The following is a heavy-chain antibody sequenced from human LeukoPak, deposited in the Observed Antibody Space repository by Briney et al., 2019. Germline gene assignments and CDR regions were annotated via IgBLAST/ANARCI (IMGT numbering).Heavy chain of an antibody. CDR3: ASDDSYAFDI. J-gene: IGHJ3*02. CDR1: GFTFSSRW. CDR2: VNSDESST. V-gene: IGHV3-74*01. Sequence: AGGSLRLSCAASGFTFSSRWMHWVRQAPGKGLVWVSHVNSDESSTNYADSVKGRFTISRDNTKNTLYLQMNSLRAEDTAVYYCASDDSYAFDIWGQGTMVTVSS. D-gene: IGHD2-21*01.